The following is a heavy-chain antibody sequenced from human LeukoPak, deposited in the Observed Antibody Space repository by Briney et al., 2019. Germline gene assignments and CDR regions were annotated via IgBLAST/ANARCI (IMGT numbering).Heavy chain of an antibody. CDR3: ARGLQYQLLKALGYYYMDV. Sequence: ASVKVSCKASGGTFSSHAIAWVRQAPGQGPDLMGGIIPISGTANYAQKFQGRVAITTDDSTSTAYMELSSLTSDDTAVYYCARGLQYQLLKALGYYYMDVWGEGTTVTVSS. D-gene: IGHD2-2*01. CDR2: IIPISGTA. V-gene: IGHV1-69*05. J-gene: IGHJ6*03. CDR1: GGTFSSHA.